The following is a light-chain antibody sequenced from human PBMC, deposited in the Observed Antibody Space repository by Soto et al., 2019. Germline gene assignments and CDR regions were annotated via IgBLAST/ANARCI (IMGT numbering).Light chain of an antibody. CDR2: EVS. CDR3: SSYTSGSTLVV. V-gene: IGLV2-14*01. J-gene: IGLJ2*01. CDR1: SSDVGSYNY. Sequence: QPVLTQPASVSGSPGQSITISCTGTSSDVGSYNYVSWYQQHPGKAPKLMIYEVSNRPSEVSNRFSGSKSGNTASLTISGLQAEDEGNYYCSSYTSGSTLVVFGGGTKLTVL.